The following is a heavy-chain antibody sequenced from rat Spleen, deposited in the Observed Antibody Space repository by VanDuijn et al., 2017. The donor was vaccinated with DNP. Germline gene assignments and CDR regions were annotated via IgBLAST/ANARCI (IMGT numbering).Heavy chain of an antibody. D-gene: IGHD1-6*01. CDR3: ARHERTTGLGFDY. V-gene: IGHV5-17*01. CDR1: GFTFSDYA. CDR2: ISYDGTRT. Sequence: EVQLVESGGGFLQSGRSLKLSCAASGFTFSDYAMAWVRQAPKKGLEWVATISYDGTRTYYRDSVKGRFTISRDSAKSTLHLQMDSLRSEDTATYYCARHERTTGLGFDYWGQGVMVTVSS. J-gene: IGHJ2*01.